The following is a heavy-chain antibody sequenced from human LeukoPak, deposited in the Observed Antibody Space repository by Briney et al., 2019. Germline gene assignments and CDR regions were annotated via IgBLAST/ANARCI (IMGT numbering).Heavy chain of an antibody. CDR2: ISSSSSYI. J-gene: IGHJ5*02. V-gene: IGHV3-21*01. CDR3: APHPLLRNVGYCFDP. D-gene: IGHD2-15*01. CDR1: GFTFSSYS. Sequence: GGSLRLSCAASGFTFSSYSMNWVRQAPGKGPEWVSYISSSSSYIDYADSVKGLFTISRDNAKNSLYLQMNSLRAEDTAVYYCAPHPLLRNVGYCFDPWGQGTLVTVSS.